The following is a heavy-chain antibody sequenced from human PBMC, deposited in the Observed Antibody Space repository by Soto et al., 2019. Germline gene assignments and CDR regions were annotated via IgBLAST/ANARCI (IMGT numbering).Heavy chain of an antibody. CDR2: ISGSGGST. D-gene: IGHD5-18*01. Sequence: GGSLRLSCAASGFTFSSYAMSWVRQAPGKGLEWVSAISGSGGSTYYADSVKGRFTISRDNSKNTLYLQMNSLRAEDTAVYYCAKDDSYGIESYYYYGMDVWGQGTTVTVS. CDR3: AKDDSYGIESYYYYGMDV. CDR1: GFTFSSYA. V-gene: IGHV3-23*01. J-gene: IGHJ6*02.